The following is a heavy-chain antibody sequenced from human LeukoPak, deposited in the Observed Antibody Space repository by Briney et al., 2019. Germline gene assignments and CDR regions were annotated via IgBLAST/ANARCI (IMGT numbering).Heavy chain of an antibody. V-gene: IGHV3-72*01. D-gene: IGHD4-17*01. Sequence: PGGSLRLSCAASGFSISDHYMDWVRQAPGKGLEWVGRVRNKPNGYTTDYGTSVKGRFTISRDDSKNSLYLQMNSLTSEDTAVYYCTSVRHGDYFDYWGQGTLVSVSS. J-gene: IGHJ4*02. CDR3: TSVRHGDYFDY. CDR2: VRNKPNGYTT. CDR1: GFSISDHY.